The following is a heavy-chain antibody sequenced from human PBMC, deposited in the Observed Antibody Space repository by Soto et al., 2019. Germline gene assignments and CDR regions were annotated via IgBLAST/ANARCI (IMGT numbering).Heavy chain of an antibody. V-gene: IGHV4-30-2*01. D-gene: IGHD3-10*01. Sequence: PSETLSLTCAVSGGSISSGGYSWSWIRQPPGKGLEWIGYIYHSGSTYYNPSLKSRVTISVDRSKNQFSLKMTSVTAADTALYYCASRPFYKYGLDVWGQGTTVTVSS. CDR3: ASRPFYKYGLDV. CDR2: IYHSGST. J-gene: IGHJ6*02. CDR1: GGSISSGGYS.